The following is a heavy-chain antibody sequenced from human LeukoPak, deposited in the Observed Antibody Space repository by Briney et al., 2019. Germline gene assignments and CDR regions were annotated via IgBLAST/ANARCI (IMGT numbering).Heavy chain of an antibody. CDR3: ARGPNSNWSGLDF. CDR2: ISPTGSTT. J-gene: IGHJ4*02. Sequence: PGGSLRLSCTASGFPFRGHWMHGARHLPGKGRVWVSRISPTGSTTSYADSVKGRFTVSRDNAKNTLYLQVNNLRAEDTAVYYCARGPNSNWSGLDFWGQGTLLTVSS. CDR1: GFPFRGHW. D-gene: IGHD6-6*01. V-gene: IGHV3-74*01.